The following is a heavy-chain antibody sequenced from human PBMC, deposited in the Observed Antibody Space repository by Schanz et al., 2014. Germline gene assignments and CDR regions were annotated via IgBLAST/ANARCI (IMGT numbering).Heavy chain of an antibody. Sequence: VQLEQSGAEVKKPGSSVKVSCKASGGTFSSFGINWVRQAPGQGLEWMGRIIPILGIANYAQKFQGRVTITRDTSASTAYIELSSLRYEDTALYYCARDTMPGTFDIWGQGTMVTVSS. V-gene: IGHV1-69*04. CDR1: GGTFSSFG. D-gene: IGHD1-1*01. CDR2: IIPILGIA. CDR3: ARDTMPGTFDI. J-gene: IGHJ3*02.